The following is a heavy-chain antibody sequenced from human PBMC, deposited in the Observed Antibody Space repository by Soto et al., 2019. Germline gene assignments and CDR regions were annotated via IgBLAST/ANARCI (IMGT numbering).Heavy chain of an antibody. D-gene: IGHD3-10*01. J-gene: IGHJ5*02. V-gene: IGHV4-31*03. CDR3: ARDGMAGYYYGSGSYSWFAP. CDR2: IYYSGST. CDR1: GGSISSGGYY. Sequence: SETLSLTCTVSGGSISSGGYYWSWIRQHPGKGLEWIGYIYYSGSTYYNPSLKSRVTISVDTSKNQFSLKLSSVTAADTAVYYCARDGMAGYYYGSGSYSWFAPWGQGTLVTVSS.